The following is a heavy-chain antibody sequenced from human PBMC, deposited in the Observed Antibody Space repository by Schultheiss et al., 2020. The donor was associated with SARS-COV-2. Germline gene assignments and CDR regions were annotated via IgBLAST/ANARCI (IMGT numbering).Heavy chain of an antibody. V-gene: IGHV3-48*03. J-gene: IGHJ6*02. CDR2: ISSSGSTI. D-gene: IGHD3-10*01. CDR1: GFTFSSYE. Sequence: GGSLRLSCAASGFTFSSYEMNWVRQAPGKGLEWVSYISSSGSTIYYADSVKGRFTISRDNAKNSLYLQMNSLRAEDTAVYYCARELLSWANFFYYGMDVWGQGTTVTVSS. CDR3: ARELLSWANFFYYGMDV.